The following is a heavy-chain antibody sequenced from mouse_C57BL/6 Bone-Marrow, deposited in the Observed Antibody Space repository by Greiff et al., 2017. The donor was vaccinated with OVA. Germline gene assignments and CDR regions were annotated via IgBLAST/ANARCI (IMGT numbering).Heavy chain of an antibody. Sequence: EVKLMESGAELVRPGASVKLSCTASGFNIKDDYMHWVKQRPEQGLEWIGWIDPENGDTEYASKFQGKATITADTSSNTAYLQLSSLTSEDTAVYYCTTSDGNYAMDYWGQGTSVTVSS. CDR3: TTSDGNYAMDY. V-gene: IGHV14-4*01. J-gene: IGHJ4*01. D-gene: IGHD1-1*01. CDR1: GFNIKDDY. CDR2: IDPENGDT.